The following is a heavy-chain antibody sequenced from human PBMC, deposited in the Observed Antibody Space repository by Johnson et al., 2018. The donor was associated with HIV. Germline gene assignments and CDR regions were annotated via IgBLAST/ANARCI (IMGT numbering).Heavy chain of an antibody. CDR2: IAYDISNE. V-gene: IGHV3-30*04. CDR1: GFTFSDYA. Sequence: QVQLVESGGGVVQPGGSLRLSCVASGFTFSDYAMHWVRQAPGKGLEWVAVIAYDISNEFSADSVKGRFPISRDNSRNALYLQMNSLRAEDTAVFYCARDQFGTITTGGDGAFDIWGQGTMVTVSS. D-gene: IGHD5-24*01. J-gene: IGHJ3*02. CDR3: ARDQFGTITTGGDGAFDI.